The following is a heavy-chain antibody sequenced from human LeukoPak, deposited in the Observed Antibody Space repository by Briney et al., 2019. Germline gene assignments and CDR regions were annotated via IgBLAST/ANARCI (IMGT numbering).Heavy chain of an antibody. V-gene: IGHV4-34*01. J-gene: IGHJ4*02. Sequence: SDSLSLTCAVYGDSFSGYYPSWIRQPPGKGLEWLGEINHSGSTNYNPSFKSRVTISVDTSKNQFSLKLSSVTAADTAVYYCAREGSGSSHDYWGQGTLVTVSS. CDR3: AREGSGSSHDY. D-gene: IGHD3-22*01. CDR1: GDSFSGYY. CDR2: INHSGST.